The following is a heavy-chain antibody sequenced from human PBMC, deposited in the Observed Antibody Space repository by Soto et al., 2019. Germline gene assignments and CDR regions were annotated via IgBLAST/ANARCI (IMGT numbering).Heavy chain of an antibody. Sequence: QVHLEQWGAGLLNPSETLSLTCAVYGGSLSGYYWSWVRQSPGKGLEWIGEINHSGTAHYNPSLQTRVTISADTSRHQFSLRLTSVTAADSAVCYCAGYHFLDLCTGSLHYMDVWGRGTPVTVSS. CDR3: AGYHFLDLCTGSLHYMDV. J-gene: IGHJ6*03. D-gene: IGHD3-3*02. CDR1: GGSLSGYY. CDR2: INHSGTA. V-gene: IGHV4-34*01.